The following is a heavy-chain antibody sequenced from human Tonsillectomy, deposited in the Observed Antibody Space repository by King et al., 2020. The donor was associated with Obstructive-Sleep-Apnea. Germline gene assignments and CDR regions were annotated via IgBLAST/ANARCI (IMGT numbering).Heavy chain of an antibody. D-gene: IGHD6-19*01. Sequence: QLVQSGAEVKKPGASVKVSCKAAGYTFSSYYMHWVRQAPGQGFEWMGIINPSGGSTSYAQKFKGRVTMTRDTSTSTVYMELSSLRSEDTAVYYCARGVAVAGRWFDPWGQGTLVTVSS. J-gene: IGHJ5*02. CDR2: INPSGGST. CDR3: ARGVAVAGRWFDP. CDR1: GYTFSSYY. V-gene: IGHV1-46*03.